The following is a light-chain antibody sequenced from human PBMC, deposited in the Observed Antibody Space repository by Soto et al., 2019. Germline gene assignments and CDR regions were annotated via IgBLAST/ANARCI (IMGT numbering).Light chain of an antibody. Sequence: QSALTQPPSVSGSPGQSVTISCTGTSSDVGSYNRVSWYQQPPGTAPKLMIYEVSNRPSGVPDRFSGSKSGNTASLTISGLQAEDEADYYCSSYTSSSTVVFGGGTPLTVL. J-gene: IGLJ2*01. CDR1: SSDVGSYNR. V-gene: IGLV2-18*02. CDR2: EVS. CDR3: SSYTSSSTVV.